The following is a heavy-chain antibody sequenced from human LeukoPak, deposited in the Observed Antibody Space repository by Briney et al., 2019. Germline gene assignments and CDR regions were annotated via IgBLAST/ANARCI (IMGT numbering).Heavy chain of an antibody. CDR1: GFTFNTYA. CDR2: ISGSGDNT. CDR3: AKDSRDILTGYYNWFDP. J-gene: IGHJ5*02. D-gene: IGHD3-9*01. Sequence: GGSLRLSCAASGFTFNTYAINWVRQAPGKGLEWVSAISGSGDNTYYADSVEGRFTIYRDNSKNTLYLQMNSLRAEDTAVYYCAKDSRDILTGYYNWFDPWGQGTLVTVSS. V-gene: IGHV3-23*01.